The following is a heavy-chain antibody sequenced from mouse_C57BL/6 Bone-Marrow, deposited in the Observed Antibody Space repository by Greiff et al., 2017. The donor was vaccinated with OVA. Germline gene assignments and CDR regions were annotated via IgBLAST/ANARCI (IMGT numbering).Heavy chain of an antibody. J-gene: IGHJ2*01. Sequence: VQLQQSGPELVKPGASVKISCKASGYTFTDYYMNWVKQSHGKSLEWIGDINPNNGGTSYNQKFKGKATLTVDKSSSTAYMELRSLTSEDSAVYYCARKRNYGSSPFDYWGQGTTLTVSS. D-gene: IGHD1-1*01. CDR3: ARKRNYGSSPFDY. V-gene: IGHV1-26*01. CDR2: INPNNGGT. CDR1: GYTFTDYY.